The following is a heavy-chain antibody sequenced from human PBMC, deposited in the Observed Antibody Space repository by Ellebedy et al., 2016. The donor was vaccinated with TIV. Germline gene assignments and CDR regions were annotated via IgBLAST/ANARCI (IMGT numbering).Heavy chain of an antibody. CDR2: ISAYNGET. D-gene: IGHD1-26*01. J-gene: IGHJ3*01. Sequence: ASVKVSCXASGYTFTSYGISWVRQAPGQGLEWMGWISAYNGETAYAQKLQGRVTMTADTSTSTTYMELRNLRSDDTAVYYCARPRTWELNDAFDLWGQGTMVTVSS. CDR1: GYTFTSYG. CDR3: ARPRTWELNDAFDL. V-gene: IGHV1-18*01.